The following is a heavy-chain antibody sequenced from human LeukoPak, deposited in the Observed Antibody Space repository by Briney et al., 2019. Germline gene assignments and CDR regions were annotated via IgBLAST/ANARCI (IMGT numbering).Heavy chain of an antibody. CDR1: GGSISSYY. D-gene: IGHD3-22*01. J-gene: IGHJ4*02. V-gene: IGHV4-59*01. CDR2: VYYIGST. Sequence: SETLSLTCTVSGGSISSYYWSWIRQPPGKGLEWIGCVYYIGSTNYNPSLESRVTISVDTSKNQFSLKLSSVTAADTAVYYCARSYTPDSSDYYGDYFDSWGQGTLVTVSS. CDR3: ARSYTPDSSDYYGDYFDS.